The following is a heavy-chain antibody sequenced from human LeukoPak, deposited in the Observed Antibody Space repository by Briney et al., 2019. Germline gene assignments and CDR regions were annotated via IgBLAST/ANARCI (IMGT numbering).Heavy chain of an antibody. CDR3: ARDGGGTFDY. CDR1: EFTFSNSG. J-gene: IGHJ4*02. V-gene: IGHV3-30*02. CDR2: IRFDGGTK. D-gene: IGHD2-15*01. Sequence: GGSLRLSCAASEFTFSNSGMHWVRQAPGKGLEWVAFIRFDGGTKYYADSVKGRFTISRDNSKNTVYLQMNSLRAEDTAVYYCARDGGGTFDYWGQGTLVTVSS.